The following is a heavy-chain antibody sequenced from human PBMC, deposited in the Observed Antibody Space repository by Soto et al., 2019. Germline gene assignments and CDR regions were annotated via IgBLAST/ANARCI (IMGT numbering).Heavy chain of an antibody. CDR1: GGSISSYD. J-gene: IGHJ6*03. Sequence: SETLSLTSTVSGGSISSYDGSWIRQPPGKGLEWIGYIYYSGSTNYNPSLKSRVTISVDTSKNQFSLKLSSVTAADTAVYYCARQYSSSWYRSYYYYMDVWGKGTTVTVSS. CDR2: IYYSGST. V-gene: IGHV4-59*08. D-gene: IGHD6-13*01. CDR3: ARQYSSSWYRSYYYYMDV.